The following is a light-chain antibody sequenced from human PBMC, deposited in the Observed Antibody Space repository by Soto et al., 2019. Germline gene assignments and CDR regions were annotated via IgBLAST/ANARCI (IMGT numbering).Light chain of an antibody. CDR2: EVS. Sequence: QSVLTQPPSASGSPGQSVTISSMGTTSNVGGYDNVSWYQRHPGKAPKVIIYEVSKRPSGVPDRFSGSKSGNTASLTVSGLQAEDEADYYCSSYAGSNFWVFGGGTKLTVL. CDR3: SSYAGSNFWV. V-gene: IGLV2-8*01. CDR1: TSNVGGYDN. J-gene: IGLJ3*02.